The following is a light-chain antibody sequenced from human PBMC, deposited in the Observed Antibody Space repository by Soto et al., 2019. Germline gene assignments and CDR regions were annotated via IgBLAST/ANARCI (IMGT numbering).Light chain of an antibody. CDR2: GAS. CDR1: QTVYNN. J-gene: IGKJ4*01. Sequence: EIVMTQSPATLSVSPGERATLSCRASQTVYNNLAWYQQKPGQPPRLLIYGASARATGIPARFSGSGSGTEFTLNISSLQSEDFAVYYCQQYSNWPLTFGGGTKVEIE. CDR3: QQYSNWPLT. V-gene: IGKV3-15*01.